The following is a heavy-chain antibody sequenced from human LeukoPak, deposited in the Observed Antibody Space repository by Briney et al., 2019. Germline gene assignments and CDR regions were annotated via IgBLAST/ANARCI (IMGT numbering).Heavy chain of an antibody. J-gene: IGHJ4*02. CDR1: GESFSGYY. CDR3: ARGVLRYFDWPAFYFDY. Sequence: SETLSLTCAVYGESFSGYYWSWIRQPPGKGLEWIGEINHSGSTNYNPSLKSRVTISVDTSKNQFSLKLSSVTAADTAVYYCARGVLRYFDWPAFYFDYWGQGTLVTVSS. CDR2: INHSGST. V-gene: IGHV4-34*01. D-gene: IGHD3-9*01.